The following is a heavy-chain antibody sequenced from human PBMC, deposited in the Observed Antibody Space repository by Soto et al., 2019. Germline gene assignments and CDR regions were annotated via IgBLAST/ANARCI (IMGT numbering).Heavy chain of an antibody. CDR3: SGCSGGACHQNYGMDV. D-gene: IGHD2-15*01. V-gene: IGHV3-21*01. Sequence: EVHLVESGGGLVKPGGSLRLSCAVSGFTFSSCTMNWVRQAPGKGLEWVSSISPSTSHIYYADSVKGRFTISRDNAQNSLFLQMNSLRAEDTAVYYCSGCSGGACHQNYGMDVWGQGTTVTGSS. J-gene: IGHJ6*02. CDR2: ISPSTSHI. CDR1: GFTFSSCT.